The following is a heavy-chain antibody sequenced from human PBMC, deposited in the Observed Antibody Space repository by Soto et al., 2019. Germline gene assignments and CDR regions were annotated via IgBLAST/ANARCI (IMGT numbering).Heavy chain of an antibody. V-gene: IGHV4-59*12. CDR3: AMTETTLYNWFDP. CDR2: IYYSGTT. D-gene: IGHD3-16*01. Sequence: QVQLQESGPGLVKPSETLSLTCTVSGGSISGYYWSWIRQPPGKGLEWIGHIYYSGTTKYNPSLTSRVTMALDTSKKQFSLRLNSVTAADTAVYYGAMTETTLYNWFDPWGQGTLVTVSS. J-gene: IGHJ5*02. CDR1: GGSISGYY.